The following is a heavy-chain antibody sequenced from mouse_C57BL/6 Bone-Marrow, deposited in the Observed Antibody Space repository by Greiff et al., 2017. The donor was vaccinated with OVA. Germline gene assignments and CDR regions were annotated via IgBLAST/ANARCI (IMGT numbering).Heavy chain of an antibody. CDR1: GFTFTDYY. V-gene: IGHV7-3*01. D-gene: IGHD1-1*01. CDR2: IRNKANGYTT. Sequence: EVHLVESGGGLVQPGGSLSLSCAASGFTFTDYYMSWVRQPPGTALEWLGFIRNKANGYTTEYSASVKGRFTISRDNSQSILYLQMNALRAEDSATYYCARAYYYGSSYWYFDVWGTGTTVTVSS. CDR3: ARAYYYGSSYWYFDV. J-gene: IGHJ1*03.